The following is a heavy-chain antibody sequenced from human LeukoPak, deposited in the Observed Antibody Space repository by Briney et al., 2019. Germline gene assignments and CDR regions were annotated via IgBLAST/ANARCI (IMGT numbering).Heavy chain of an antibody. D-gene: IGHD1-1*01. V-gene: IGHV3-74*01. CDR3: ARLKSTSNAFDI. Sequence: GGSLRLSCAASGFIFSTYWMHWVRQAPGKGLVWVSRINSDGSSTKYADSVKGRFAISRDNAKNSLYLQVNSLRAEDTAVYYCARLKSTSNAFDIWGQGTMVTVSS. J-gene: IGHJ3*02. CDR1: GFIFSTYW. CDR2: INSDGSST.